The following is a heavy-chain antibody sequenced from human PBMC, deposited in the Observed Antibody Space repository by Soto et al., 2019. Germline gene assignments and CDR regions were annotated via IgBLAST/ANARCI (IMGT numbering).Heavy chain of an antibody. V-gene: IGHV3-30*18. CDR1: GFSFSSYG. Sequence: QVQLVESGGGVVQPGRSLRLSCAASGFSFSSYGMHWVRQAPGKGLEWVAVISYDVTNKYYADSVKGRFTISRDNSKNXLYLQTNSLRAEDTAVYYCAKDRRIAVAGTDYFDSWGQGTLVTVSS. J-gene: IGHJ4*02. CDR3: AKDRRIAVAGTDYFDS. D-gene: IGHD6-19*01. CDR2: ISYDVTNK.